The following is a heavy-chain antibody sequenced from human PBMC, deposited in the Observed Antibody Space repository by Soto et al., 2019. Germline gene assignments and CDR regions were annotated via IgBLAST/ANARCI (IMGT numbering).Heavy chain of an antibody. CDR1: GYTFTKYP. V-gene: IGHV1-3*01. Sequence: QVQIVQSAAEVKKPGASVKVSCKASGYTFTKYPIHWVRQAPGQRLEWMGWINAGDGNTRYAQRFQGRITIIRDTSASTAYMELSSLISEDTAVYFCARETSQEVLAAHYMDVWGKGTTVIVSS. CDR2: INAGDGNT. CDR3: ARETSQEVLAAHYMDV. J-gene: IGHJ6*03. D-gene: IGHD2-15*01.